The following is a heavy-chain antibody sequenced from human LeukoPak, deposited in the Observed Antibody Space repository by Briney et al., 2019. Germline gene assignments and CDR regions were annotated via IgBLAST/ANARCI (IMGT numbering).Heavy chain of an antibody. V-gene: IGHV4-59*01. D-gene: IGHD3-10*01. Sequence: SETLSLTCTVSGGSISSYYWSWIRQPPGKGLEWIGYIYYSGSTNYNPSLKSRVTISVDTSKNQFSLKLSSVTAADTAVYYCAGGEYYGSGSYWYFDYWGQGTLVTVSS. CDR3: AGGEYYGSGSYWYFDY. CDR1: GGSISSYY. CDR2: IYYSGST. J-gene: IGHJ4*02.